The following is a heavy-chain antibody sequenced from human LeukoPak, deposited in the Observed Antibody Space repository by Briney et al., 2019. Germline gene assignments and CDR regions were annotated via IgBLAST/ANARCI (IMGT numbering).Heavy chain of an antibody. D-gene: IGHD6-19*01. CDR2: IKEDGSEN. CDR1: EFTFSTYW. Sequence: PGGALRLSCAASEFTFSTYWMIWVRQAPGKGLEWVANIKEDGSENYYVNSVKGRFTISRDNAKNSLSLQMNSLRAEDTAVYYCAREGGSGWYVYIDYWGQGTLVTVSS. J-gene: IGHJ4*02. CDR3: AREGGSGWYVYIDY. V-gene: IGHV3-7*01.